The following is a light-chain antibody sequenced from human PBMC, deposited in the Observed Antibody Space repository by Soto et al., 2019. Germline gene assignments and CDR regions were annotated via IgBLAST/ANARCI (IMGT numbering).Light chain of an antibody. J-gene: IGKJ4*01. CDR3: QQRSNWPSLS. CDR2: DAS. V-gene: IGKV3-11*01. Sequence: EIVLTQSPATLSLSPGERATLSCRASQSISTYLAWYQHKPGQAPRLLMYDASNRATSIPARFSGSGSGTDFTLTISSLEPEDFAVYYCQQRSNWPSLSFGGGTKVEIK. CDR1: QSISTY.